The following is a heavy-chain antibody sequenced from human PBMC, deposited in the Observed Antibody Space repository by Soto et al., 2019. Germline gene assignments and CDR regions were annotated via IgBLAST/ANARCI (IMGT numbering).Heavy chain of an antibody. CDR3: AAATTWNFHFHY. CDR1: GFTISTHG. V-gene: IGHV3-33*01. CDR2: IWYDGSNR. D-gene: IGHD1-7*01. J-gene: IGHJ4*02. Sequence: ESGGGVVQPGTSLRLSCAASGFTISTHGMHWVRQAPGKGLEWVANIWYDGSNRFYADSVKGRFTISKDNSKNTLYLQMSSLRAEDTAVYYCAAATTWNFHFHYWGQGTQATVSS.